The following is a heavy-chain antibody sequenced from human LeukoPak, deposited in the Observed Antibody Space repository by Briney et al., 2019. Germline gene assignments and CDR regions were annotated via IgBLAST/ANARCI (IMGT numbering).Heavy chain of an antibody. V-gene: IGHV3-30-3*01. J-gene: IGHJ4*02. CDR1: GFTFSSYW. Sequence: PGGSLRLSCAASGFTFSSYWMHWVRQAPGKGLEWVAIISYDGSNKFYADSVKGRFTISRDNSKNTLYLQMNSLRAEDTAVYYCARGLTVAGPPFDYWGQGTLITVSS. D-gene: IGHD6-19*01. CDR2: ISYDGSNK. CDR3: ARGLTVAGPPFDY.